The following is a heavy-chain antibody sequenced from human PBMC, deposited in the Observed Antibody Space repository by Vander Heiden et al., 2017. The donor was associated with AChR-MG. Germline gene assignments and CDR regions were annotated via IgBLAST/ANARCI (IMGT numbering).Heavy chain of an antibody. CDR1: GFTFSGPA. Sequence: EVQLVESGGGLVQPGGSLKLSCAASGFTFSGPAMHGVRQASGKGLEWVGRIRSKANSYATAYAASVKGRFTISRDDSKNTAYLQMNSLKTEDTAVYYCTSRASLGYCSSTSCPFDYWGQGTLVTVSS. D-gene: IGHD2-2*01. J-gene: IGHJ4*02. CDR2: IRSKANSYAT. V-gene: IGHV3-73*02. CDR3: TSRASLGYCSSTSCPFDY.